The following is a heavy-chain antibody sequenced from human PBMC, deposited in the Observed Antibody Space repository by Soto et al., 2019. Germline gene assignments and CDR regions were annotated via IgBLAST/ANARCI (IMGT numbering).Heavy chain of an antibody. CDR3: AKSPDTAAGTDGQYFDY. CDR1: GFTFDDYT. CDR2: ISWDGGST. D-gene: IGHD6-13*01. Sequence: DVQLVESGGVVVQPGGSLRLSCAASGFTFDDYTMHWVRQAPGKGLEWVSLISWDGGSTYYADSVKGRFTISRDNSKNSLYLQMNSLSTEDTALYYCAKSPDTAAGTDGQYFDYWGQGTLVTVSS. J-gene: IGHJ4*02. V-gene: IGHV3-43*01.